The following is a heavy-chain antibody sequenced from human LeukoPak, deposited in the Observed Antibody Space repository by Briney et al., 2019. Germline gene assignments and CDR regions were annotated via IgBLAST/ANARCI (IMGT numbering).Heavy chain of an antibody. D-gene: IGHD6-13*01. J-gene: IGHJ4*02. Sequence: PGGSLRLSCAASGFTFTSYSMTWVRQAPGKGLEWLSYISSVGSPIYYADSVKGRFTISRDIAKNSLFLQMNSLRVEDTAVYYCARDRSSYYLDYWGQGILVTVSS. V-gene: IGHV3-48*01. CDR2: ISSVGSPI. CDR3: ARDRSSYYLDY. CDR1: GFTFTSYS.